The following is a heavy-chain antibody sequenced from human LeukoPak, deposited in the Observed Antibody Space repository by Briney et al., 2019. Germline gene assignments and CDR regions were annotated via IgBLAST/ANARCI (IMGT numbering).Heavy chain of an antibody. V-gene: IGHV1-2*04. CDR1: GYTFTGYY. J-gene: IGHJ4*02. CDR3: ARDGDYYGSGNFDY. Sequence: ASVKVSCKASGYTFTGYYMHWVRQAPGQGLEWMGWINPNSGGTNYAQKFQGWVTMTRDTSISTAYMELSRLRSDDTGVYYCARDGDYYGSGNFDYWGQGTLVTVSS. D-gene: IGHD3-10*01. CDR2: INPNSGGT.